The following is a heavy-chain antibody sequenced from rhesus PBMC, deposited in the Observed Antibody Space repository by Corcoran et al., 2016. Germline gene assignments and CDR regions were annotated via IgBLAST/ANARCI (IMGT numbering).Heavy chain of an antibody. J-gene: IGHJ4*01. CDR2: MYGSSGST. CDR1: GYSISSGYD. V-gene: IGHV4-76*01. CDR3: ARRIAAPPSYYFDY. D-gene: IGHD6-13*01. Sequence: QVQLQESGPGVVKPSETLSLTCGVSGYSISSGYDWSWIRQPPGKGLEGIGYMYGSSGSTKYNPSLKNRVTISKATSKNQFSLKLSSVTAADTAVYYCARRIAAPPSYYFDYWGQGVLVTVSS.